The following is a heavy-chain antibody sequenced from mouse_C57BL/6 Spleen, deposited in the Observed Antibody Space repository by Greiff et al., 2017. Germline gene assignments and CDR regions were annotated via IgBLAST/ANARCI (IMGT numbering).Heavy chain of an antibody. J-gene: IGHJ4*01. CDR2: IYPRSGNT. CDR3: ERNYVNYYAMDY. D-gene: IGHD1-1*01. Sequence: VMLVESGAELARPGASVKLSCKASGYTFTSYGITWVKQRTGPGLEWIGEIYPRSGNTYYNEKFKGKATMTADKSSSTEYMELRSLTPEYSAVYCCERNYVNYYAMDYWGQGTSVTVSS. CDR1: GYTFTSYG. V-gene: IGHV1-81*01.